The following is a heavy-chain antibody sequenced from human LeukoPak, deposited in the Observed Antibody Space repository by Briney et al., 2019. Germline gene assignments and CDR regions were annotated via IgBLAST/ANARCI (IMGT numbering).Heavy chain of an antibody. Sequence: KPSETLSLTCTVSGGSISSYYWSWIRQYPQRGLEWIGYLYYTGSSFYNPSLKSRVTISVDTSENQFSLNLNSVTAADTAVYYCASKPGYCSGGSCYSQNGNWFDPWGQGTLVTVSS. CDR2: LYYTGSS. V-gene: IGHV4-59*06. J-gene: IGHJ5*02. CDR1: GGSISSYY. D-gene: IGHD2-15*01. CDR3: ASKPGYCSGGSCYSQNGNWFDP.